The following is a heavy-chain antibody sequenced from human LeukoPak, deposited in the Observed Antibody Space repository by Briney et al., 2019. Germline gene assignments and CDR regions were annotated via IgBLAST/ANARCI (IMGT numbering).Heavy chain of an antibody. Sequence: VASVKVSCKASGGTFSSYAISWVRQAPGQGLEWMGGIIPIFGTANYAQKFQGRVTITTDESTSTAYMELSSLRSEDTAVYYCARVGPTIFGVVTTSGAFDIWGQGTMVTVSS. CDR3: ARVGPTIFGVVTTSGAFDI. CDR1: GGTFSSYA. J-gene: IGHJ3*02. V-gene: IGHV1-69*05. D-gene: IGHD3-3*01. CDR2: IIPIFGTA.